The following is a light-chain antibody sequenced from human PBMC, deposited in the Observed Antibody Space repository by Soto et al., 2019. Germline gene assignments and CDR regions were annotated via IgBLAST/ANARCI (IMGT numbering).Light chain of an antibody. Sequence: QSALTQPASVSGSPGQSITISCTGTSSDVGSYNLVSWYQQHPGKVRKLMIYEVTKRPSGVSNRFSGSKSGNTASLTISGLQAEDEADYHCCSYAGSSTYVIFGGGTQLTVL. CDR3: CSYAGSSTYVI. J-gene: IGLJ2*01. CDR2: EVT. V-gene: IGLV2-23*02. CDR1: SSDVGSYNL.